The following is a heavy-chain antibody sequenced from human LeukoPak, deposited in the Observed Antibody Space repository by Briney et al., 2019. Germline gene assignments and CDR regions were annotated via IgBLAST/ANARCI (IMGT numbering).Heavy chain of an antibody. V-gene: IGHV1-46*01. CDR3: ARGSPRTYYGMDV. J-gene: IGHJ6*02. CDR2: INPSGGST. CDR1: GYTFTSYY. Sequence: GASVTVSCKACGYTFTSYYLHWVRPAPGQGLEWMGIINPSGGSTSYAQKFQGRVTMTRDTSTSTVYMELSSLRSEDTAVYYCARGSPRTYYGMDVWGQGTTVTVSS.